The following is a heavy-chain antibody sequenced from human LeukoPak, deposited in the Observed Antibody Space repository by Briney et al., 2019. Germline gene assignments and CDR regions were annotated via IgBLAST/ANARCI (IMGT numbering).Heavy chain of an antibody. D-gene: IGHD3-10*01. J-gene: IGHJ4*02. Sequence: SETLSLTCAVYGGSFSGYYWGWIRQPPGKGLEWIGEINHSGSTNYNPSLKRRVTISVDTSKNQFSLKLSSVTAADTTVYYCARGAHYYYGSGSYYSFDYWGQGTLVTVSS. CDR2: INHSGST. CDR1: GGSFSGYY. V-gene: IGHV4-34*01. CDR3: ARGAHYYYGSGSYYSFDY.